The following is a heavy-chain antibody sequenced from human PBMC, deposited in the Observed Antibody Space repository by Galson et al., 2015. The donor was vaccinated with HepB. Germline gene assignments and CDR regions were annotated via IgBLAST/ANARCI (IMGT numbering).Heavy chain of an antibody. Sequence: SVKVSCKASGFTFTSSAVQWVRQARGQRLEWIGWIVVGSGNTNYAQKFQERVTVTRDMSTSTAYMEVSSLRSEDTAVYYCAASEDIAVVPAAPDYWGQGTLVTVSA. CDR1: GFTFTSSA. V-gene: IGHV1-58*01. CDR2: IVVGSGNT. D-gene: IGHD2-2*01. CDR3: AASEDIAVVPAAPDY. J-gene: IGHJ4*02.